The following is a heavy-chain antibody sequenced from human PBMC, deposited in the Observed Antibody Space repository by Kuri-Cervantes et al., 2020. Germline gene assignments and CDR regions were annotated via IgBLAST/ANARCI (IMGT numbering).Heavy chain of an antibody. CDR3: ARVGRTAPDY. V-gene: IGHV4-30-4*01. J-gene: IGHJ4*02. CDR2: TYYSGST. CDR1: GGSISSGDYY. Sequence: SETLSLTCTVSGGSISSGDYYWSWIRQPPGKGLEWIGYTYYSGSTYYNPSLKSRVTISVDTSKNQFSLKLSSVTAADTAVYYCARVGRTAPDYWGQGTLVTVSS.